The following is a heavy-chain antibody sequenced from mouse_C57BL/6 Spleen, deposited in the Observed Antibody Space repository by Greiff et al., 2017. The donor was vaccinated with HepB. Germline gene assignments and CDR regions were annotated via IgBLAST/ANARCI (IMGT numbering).Heavy chain of an antibody. D-gene: IGHD2-3*01. Sequence: EVQLQESGPELVKPGASVKMSCKASGYTFTDYNMHWVKQSHGKSLEWIGYINPNNGGTSYNQKFKGKATLTVNKSSSTAYMELRSLTSEDSAVYYCARGWLLREFDYWGQGTTLTVSS. J-gene: IGHJ2*01. CDR2: INPNNGGT. CDR1: GYTFTDYN. CDR3: ARGWLLREFDY. V-gene: IGHV1-22*01.